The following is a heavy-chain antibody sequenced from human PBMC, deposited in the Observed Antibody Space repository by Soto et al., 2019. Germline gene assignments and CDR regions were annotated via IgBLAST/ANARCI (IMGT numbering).Heavy chain of an antibody. V-gene: IGHV3-30*18. CDR1: GFTFSSYG. CDR3: AKDHSWDGSGSPDFDY. D-gene: IGHD3-10*01. CDR2: ISYDGSNK. J-gene: IGHJ4*02. Sequence: QVQLVESGGGVVQPGRSLRPSCAASGFTFSSYGMHWVRQAPGKGLEWVAVISYDGSNKYYADSVKGRFTISRDNSKNTLYLQMNSLRAEDTAVYYCAKDHSWDGSGSPDFDYWGQGTLVTVSS.